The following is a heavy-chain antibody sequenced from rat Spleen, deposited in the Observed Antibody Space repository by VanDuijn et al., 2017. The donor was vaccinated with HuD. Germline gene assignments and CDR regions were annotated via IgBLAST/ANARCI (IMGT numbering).Heavy chain of an antibody. V-gene: IGHV5-29*01. CDR1: GFTFSDYG. Sequence: EVQLVESGGGLVQPGKSLKLSCAASGFTFSDYGMAWVRQAPKKGLEWFATFTSVDNNSYYPDSVKGQFTISRDIAKSTLYLKMKSLRFEDTATYYCAKDNGGYYFDYWGQGVMVTVSS. CDR3: AKDNGGYYFDY. CDR2: FTSVDNNS. J-gene: IGHJ2*01. D-gene: IGHD1-11*01.